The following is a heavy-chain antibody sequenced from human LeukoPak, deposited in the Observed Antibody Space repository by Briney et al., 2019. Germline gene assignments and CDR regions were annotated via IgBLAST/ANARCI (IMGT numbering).Heavy chain of an antibody. CDR3: ARDKVAAAGLQADDYYYYYMDV. V-gene: IGHV1-2*06. CDR1: GYTFTGYY. D-gene: IGHD6-13*01. J-gene: IGHJ6*03. Sequence: ASVKVSCKASGYTFTGYYMHWVRQAPGQGLEWMGRINPNNGVTSYAQKFQGRVTMTRDTSIRTAYMELSSLRSDDTAVYYCARDKVAAAGLQADDYYYYYMDVWGKGTTVTVSS. CDR2: INPNNGVT.